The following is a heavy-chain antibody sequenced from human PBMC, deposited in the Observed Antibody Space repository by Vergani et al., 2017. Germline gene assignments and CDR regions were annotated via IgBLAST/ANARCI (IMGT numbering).Heavy chain of an antibody. CDR2: INPNSGGT. CDR1: GYTFTGYY. J-gene: IGHJ1*01. V-gene: IGHV1-2*02. CDR3: ARDSSPGGPQDSGSYYSYFQH. Sequence: QVQLVQSGAEVKKPGASVKVSCKASGYTFTGYYMHWVRQAPGQGLEWMGWINPNSGGTNYAQKFQGRVTMTRDTSISTAYMELSRLRSDDTAVYYCARDSSPGGPQDSGSYYSYFQHWGQGTLDTVSS. D-gene: IGHD1-26*01.